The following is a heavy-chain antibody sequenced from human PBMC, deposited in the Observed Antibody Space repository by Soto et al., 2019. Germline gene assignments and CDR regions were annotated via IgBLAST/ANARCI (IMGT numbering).Heavy chain of an antibody. CDR3: ARGVGWLHRTLDY. D-gene: IGHD5-12*01. J-gene: IGHJ4*02. CDR2: INHSGST. CDR1: GGSFSGYY. Sequence: SETLSLTCAVYGGSFSGYYWSWIRQPPGKGLEWIGEINHSGSTNYNPSLKSRVTISVDTSKNQFSLKLSSVTAADTAVYYCARGVGWLHRTLDYWGQGTLVTVSS. V-gene: IGHV4-34*01.